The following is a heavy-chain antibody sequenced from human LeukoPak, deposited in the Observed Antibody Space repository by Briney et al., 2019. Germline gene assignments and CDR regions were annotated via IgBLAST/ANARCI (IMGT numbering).Heavy chain of an antibody. J-gene: IGHJ5*02. D-gene: IGHD6-19*01. CDR1: GGSIRSTSYY. V-gene: IGHV4-39*01. Sequence: SETLSLTCTVSGGSIRSTSYYWGWIRQPPGKGLEWLGSVHYSGSTYDNPSLKSRVTISVDTSKNQFSLNLISVTAADTAVYYCARRSTVAGRGWFDPWGQGTLVTVSS. CDR2: VHYSGST. CDR3: ARRSTVAGRGWFDP.